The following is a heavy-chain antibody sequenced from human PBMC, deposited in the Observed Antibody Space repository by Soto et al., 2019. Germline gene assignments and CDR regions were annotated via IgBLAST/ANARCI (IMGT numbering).Heavy chain of an antibody. CDR1: GYSFTSYW. CDR2: IDPSDSYT. V-gene: IGHV5-10-1*01. J-gene: IGHJ4*02. CDR3: ARLQAAAGDNDLTFDY. D-gene: IGHD6-13*01. Sequence: ESLKISCKGSGYSFTSYWISWVRQMPGKGLEWMGRIDPSDSYTNYSPSFQGHVTISADKSISTAYLQWSSLKASDTATYYCARLQAAAGDNDLTFDYWGQGTLVTVSS.